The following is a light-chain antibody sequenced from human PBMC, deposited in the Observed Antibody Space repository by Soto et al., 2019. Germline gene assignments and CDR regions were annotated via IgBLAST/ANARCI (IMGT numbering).Light chain of an antibody. J-gene: IGKJ3*01. CDR3: QKCISAPLT. CDR2: AAS. CDR1: QGISNY. V-gene: IGKV1-27*01. Sequence: DIQMTQSPSSLSASVGDRVTITCRASQGISNYLAWYQQKPGKVPKLLIYAASTLQPRVPSRFSGSGSGTDFTLTLSSLRHEDVATYYCQKCISAPLTFGPGTRVDIK.